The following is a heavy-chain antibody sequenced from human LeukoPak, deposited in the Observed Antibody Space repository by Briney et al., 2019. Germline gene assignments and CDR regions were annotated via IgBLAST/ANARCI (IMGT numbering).Heavy chain of an antibody. Sequence: SETLPLTCTVSGGSISSSSYYWGWIRQPPGKGLEWIGSISYSGSTYYNPSLKSRVTISVDTSKNQFSLKLSSVTAADTAVYYCARPVVPAAKGGANWFDPWGQGTLVTVSS. CDR1: GGSISSSSYY. CDR3: ARPVVPAAKGGANWFDP. D-gene: IGHD2-2*01. CDR2: ISYSGST. J-gene: IGHJ5*02. V-gene: IGHV4-39*01.